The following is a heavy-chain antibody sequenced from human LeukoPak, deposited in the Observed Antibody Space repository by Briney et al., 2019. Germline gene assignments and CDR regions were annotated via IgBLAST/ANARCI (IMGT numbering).Heavy chain of an antibody. Sequence: SETLSLTCTVSGASISSSSYYWGWIRPPPGKGLEWIGNNYYSGSTYCNPSLKSRVTISVDTSKNQFSLKLSSVTAEDTAVYYCARQTPYLYFDYWGQGTLVTVSS. D-gene: IGHD2-15*01. CDR1: GASISSSSYY. CDR3: ARQTPYLYFDY. CDR2: NYYSGST. V-gene: IGHV4-39*01. J-gene: IGHJ4*02.